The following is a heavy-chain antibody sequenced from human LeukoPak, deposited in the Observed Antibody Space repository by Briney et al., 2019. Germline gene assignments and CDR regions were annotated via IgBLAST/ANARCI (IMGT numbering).Heavy chain of an antibody. V-gene: IGHV5-10-1*01. Sequence: GESLRISCKGSGYSFTSYWISWVRQMPGKGLEWMGRIDPSDSYTNYSPSFQGHVTISADKSISTAYLQWSSLKASDTAMYYCASDGVVVSATPYFQHWGQGTLVTVSS. CDR1: GYSFTSYW. D-gene: IGHD2-15*01. CDR2: IDPSDSYT. CDR3: ASDGVVVSATPYFQH. J-gene: IGHJ1*01.